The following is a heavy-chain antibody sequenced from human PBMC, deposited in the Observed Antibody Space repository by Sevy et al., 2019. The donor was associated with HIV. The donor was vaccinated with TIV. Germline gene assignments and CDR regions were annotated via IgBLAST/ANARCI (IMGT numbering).Heavy chain of an antibody. Sequence: GGSLRLSCAASGFTFSNAWMSWVRQAPGKGLEWVGRIKSKTDGGTTDYAAPVKGRFTISRDDSKNTLYLQMNSLKTEDTAVYYCTTSRELPEDYYYYGMDVWGQGTTVTVSS. CDR3: TTSRELPEDYYYYGMDV. V-gene: IGHV3-15*01. CDR2: IKSKTDGGTT. D-gene: IGHD1-26*01. J-gene: IGHJ6*02. CDR1: GFTFSNAW.